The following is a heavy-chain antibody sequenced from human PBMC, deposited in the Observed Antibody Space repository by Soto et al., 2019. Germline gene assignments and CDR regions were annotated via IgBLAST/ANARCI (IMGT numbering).Heavy chain of an antibody. CDR1: RGTFSSYA. D-gene: IGHD3-16*01. CDR2: IIPIFGTT. Sequence: QVQLVQSGAEVKKPGSSVKVSCKASRGTFSSYAINWVRQAPGQGLEWMGGIIPIFGTTDYAQKFQGRVTITADQSTSTAYMELSSLRSEDTAVYYCAQCLLGVNYYYGMDVWGQGTTVTVSS. J-gene: IGHJ6*02. CDR3: AQCLLGVNYYYGMDV. V-gene: IGHV1-69*12.